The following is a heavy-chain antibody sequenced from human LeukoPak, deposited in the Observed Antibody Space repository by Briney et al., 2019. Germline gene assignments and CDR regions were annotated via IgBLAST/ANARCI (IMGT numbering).Heavy chain of an antibody. CDR1: GFTFSSYA. Sequence: GGSLRLSCAASGFTFSSYAMSWVRQAPGKGLEWVSAISGSGGSTYYADSVKGRFTISRDNSENTLYLQMNSLRVEDTAVYYCAKDLRIAAAGSSYWGQGTLVTASS. CDR3: AKDLRIAAAGSSY. D-gene: IGHD6-13*01. V-gene: IGHV3-23*01. J-gene: IGHJ4*02. CDR2: ISGSGGST.